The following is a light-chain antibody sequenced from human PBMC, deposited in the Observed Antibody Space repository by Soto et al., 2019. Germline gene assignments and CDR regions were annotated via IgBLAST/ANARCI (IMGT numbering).Light chain of an antibody. J-gene: IGLJ3*02. Sequence: QSALTQPASVSGSPGQSITISCTGTSSDVGGYNYASWYQQHPGKAPKPMIYDVSNRPSGVSNRFSGSKSGNTAFLTISGLQAEDEADYYCSSYTCSSTLNWVFGGGTMRTFL. CDR3: SSYTCSSTLNWV. CDR1: SSDVGGYNY. V-gene: IGLV2-14*01. CDR2: DVS.